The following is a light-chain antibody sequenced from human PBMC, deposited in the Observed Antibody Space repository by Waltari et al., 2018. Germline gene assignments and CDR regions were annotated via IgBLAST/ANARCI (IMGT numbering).Light chain of an antibody. V-gene: IGKV3-15*01. CDR2: GAS. CDR3: QQYNDWPPLT. J-gene: IGKJ4*01. Sequence: EVVMTQSPATLSVSPGERVTLPCRASQSVSSFVAWYQQKPGQAPRLLISGASTRATGIPARFSGSGSGTEFTLTISSLQSEDFAIYYCQQYNDWPPLTFGGGTKLEIK. CDR1: QSVSSF.